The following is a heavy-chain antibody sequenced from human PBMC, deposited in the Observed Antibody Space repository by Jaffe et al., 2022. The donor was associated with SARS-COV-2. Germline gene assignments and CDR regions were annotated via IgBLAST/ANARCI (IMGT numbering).Heavy chain of an antibody. D-gene: IGHD6-25*01. Sequence: EVQLVESGGGLVQPGRSLRLSCAVSGFTFDDYAMHWVRQAPGKGPEWVSGISWNSYKIAYADSVKGRFTISRDNAKNSLYLQMNSLSAEDTALYYCTKGSLAAVDFNWFDPWGQGTLVTVSS. V-gene: IGHV3-9*01. J-gene: IGHJ5*02. CDR3: TKGSLAAVDFNWFDP. CDR2: ISWNSYKI. CDR1: GFTFDDYA.